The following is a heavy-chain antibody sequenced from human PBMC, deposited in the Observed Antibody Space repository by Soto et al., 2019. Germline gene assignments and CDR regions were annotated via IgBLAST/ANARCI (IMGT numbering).Heavy chain of an antibody. V-gene: IGHV6-1*01. CDR1: GDSVSSNSGA. Sequence: QVQLQQSGPGLVKPSQTLSLTCAISGDSVSSNSGAWNWIRQSPSRGLEWLGRTYYRSKWFTDYAGSVEGRITLNPDTSKNQFSLQLNSFTPEDTGVNFCARAPAVTTSPPPGFEYWGQGTLVTVSS. D-gene: IGHD5-18*01. J-gene: IGHJ4*02. CDR2: TYYRSKWFT. CDR3: ARAPAVTTSPPPGFEY.